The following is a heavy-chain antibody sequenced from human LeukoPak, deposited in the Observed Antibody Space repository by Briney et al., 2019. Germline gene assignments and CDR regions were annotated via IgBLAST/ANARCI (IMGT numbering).Heavy chain of an antibody. CDR1: GFTFSSYS. J-gene: IGHJ4*02. Sequence: GGSLRLSCVASGFTFSSYSMNWVRQAPGKGLEWVAFIRYDGSNKYYADSVKGRFTISRDNSKNTLYLQMNSLRAEDTAVYYCAKDPQKWESYFDYWGQGTLVTVSS. CDR2: IRYDGSNK. V-gene: IGHV3-30*02. D-gene: IGHD1-26*01. CDR3: AKDPQKWESYFDY.